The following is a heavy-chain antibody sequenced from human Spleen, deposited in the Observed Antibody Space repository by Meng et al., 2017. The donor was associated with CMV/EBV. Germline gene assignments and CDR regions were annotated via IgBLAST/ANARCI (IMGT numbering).Heavy chain of an antibody. D-gene: IGHD2-2*02. CDR3: ARRNGPDQYCSSTSCYISSLLDY. J-gene: IGHJ4*02. CDR2: SNAGNGNT. Sequence: ASVKVSCKASGYTFTSYAMHWVRQAPGQRLEWMGWSNAGNGNTKYSQEFQGRVTITRDTSASTAYMELRSLRSDDTAVYYCARRNGPDQYCSSTSCYISSLLDYWGQGTLVTVSS. CDR1: GYTFTSYA. V-gene: IGHV1-3*02.